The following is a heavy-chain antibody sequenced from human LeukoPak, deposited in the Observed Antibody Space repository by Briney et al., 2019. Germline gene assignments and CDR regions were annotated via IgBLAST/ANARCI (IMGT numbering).Heavy chain of an antibody. CDR1: GFTFSSYS. V-gene: IGHV3-48*02. Sequence: GGSLRPSCAASGFTFSSYSMNWVRQAPGKGLEWVSYISSSSSTIYYADSVKGRFTISRDNAKNSLYLQMNSLRDEDTAVYYCARDARPYCSGGTCYFLYWGQGTLVTVSS. D-gene: IGHD2-15*01. CDR3: ARDARPYCSGGTCYFLY. J-gene: IGHJ4*02. CDR2: ISSSSSTI.